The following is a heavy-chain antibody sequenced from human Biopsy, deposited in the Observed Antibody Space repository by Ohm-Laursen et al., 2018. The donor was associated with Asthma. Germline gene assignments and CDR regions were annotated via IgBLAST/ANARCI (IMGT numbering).Heavy chain of an antibody. J-gene: IGHJ4*02. Sequence: SLRLSCAAPGFTFDDYGMHWVRQAPGKDLEWVSGISWNSGSIGYADSVKGRFTISRDNAKNSLYLQMNSLRVEDTALYYCAREGHEYCSSTSCASFDYWGQGTLVTVSP. CDR2: ISWNSGSI. CDR1: GFTFDDYG. D-gene: IGHD2-2*01. CDR3: AREGHEYCSSTSCASFDY. V-gene: IGHV3-9*01.